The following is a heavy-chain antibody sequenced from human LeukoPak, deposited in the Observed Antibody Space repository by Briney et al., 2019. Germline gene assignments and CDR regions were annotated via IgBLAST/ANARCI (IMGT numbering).Heavy chain of an antibody. V-gene: IGHV3-23*01. CDR2: ISGSGGST. CDR3: ARAPSGYSSSWYRWFDP. Sequence: GGSLRLSCAASGFTFSSYAMSWVRQAPGKGLEWVSAISGSGGSTYYADSVKGRFTISRDNAKNSLYLQMNSLRAEDTAVYYCARAPSGYSSSWYRWFDPWGQGTLVTVSS. CDR1: GFTFSSYA. D-gene: IGHD6-13*01. J-gene: IGHJ5*02.